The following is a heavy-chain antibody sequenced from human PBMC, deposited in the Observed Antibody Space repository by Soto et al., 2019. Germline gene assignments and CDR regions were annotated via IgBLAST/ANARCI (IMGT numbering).Heavy chain of an antibody. Sequence: SETLSLTCTVSGGSISSYHWSWSRQSPGKGLEWIGYTSNSAPTIYNPSLKSRVTISADTSKNQFSLRLSSVTAADTAVYFCARQFRDVYNAVEYWGQGALVTVSS. CDR2: TSNSAPT. D-gene: IGHD1-1*01. J-gene: IGHJ4*02. CDR3: ARQFRDVYNAVEY. CDR1: GGSISSYH. V-gene: IGHV4-59*08.